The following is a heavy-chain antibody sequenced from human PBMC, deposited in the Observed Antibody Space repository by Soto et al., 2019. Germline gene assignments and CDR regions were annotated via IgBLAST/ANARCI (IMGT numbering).Heavy chain of an antibody. V-gene: IGHV1-18*04. CDR3: ARASYDSSGYCNWFDP. J-gene: IGHJ5*02. Sequence: GASVKVSCKASGYTFTSYGISWVRQAPGQGLEWMGWISAYNGNTNYAQKLQGRVTMTTDTSTSTAYMELRSLRSDDTAVYYCARASYDSSGYCNWFDPWGQGTLVTVSS. D-gene: IGHD3-22*01. CDR2: ISAYNGNT. CDR1: GYTFTSYG.